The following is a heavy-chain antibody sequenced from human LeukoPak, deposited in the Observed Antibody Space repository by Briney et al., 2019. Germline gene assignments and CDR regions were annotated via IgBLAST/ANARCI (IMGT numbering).Heavy chain of an antibody. CDR3: ARDVGGYSSSWYVYYYYYYMDV. J-gene: IGHJ6*03. CDR1: GGSISSYY. Sequence: SETLSLTCTVSGGSISSYYWSWLRQPPGKGLEWIGYIYYSGSTYYNPSLKSRVTISVDTSKNQFSLKLSSVTAADTAVYYCARDVGGYSSSWYVYYYYYYMDVWGKGTTVTVSS. D-gene: IGHD6-13*01. V-gene: IGHV4-59*12. CDR2: IYYSGST.